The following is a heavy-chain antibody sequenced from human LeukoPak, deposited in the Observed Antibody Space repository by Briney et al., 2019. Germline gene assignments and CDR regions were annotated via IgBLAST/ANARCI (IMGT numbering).Heavy chain of an antibody. D-gene: IGHD3-22*01. V-gene: IGHV1-18*01. CDR3: SRGRHDSIGYYPYYFDY. CDR2: ISAYNGNT. Sequence: ASVKVSCKASGYTFTSYGISWVRQAPGQGLEWMGWISAYNGNTNYAQKLQGKVPMTTDTSTSTAYMELRSLRSDDTAVYYCSRGRHDSIGYYPYYFDYWGQGTLVTASS. CDR1: GYTFTSYG. J-gene: IGHJ4*02.